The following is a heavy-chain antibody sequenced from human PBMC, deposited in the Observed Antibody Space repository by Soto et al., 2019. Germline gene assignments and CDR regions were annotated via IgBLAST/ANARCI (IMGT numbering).Heavy chain of an antibody. D-gene: IGHD6-13*01. Sequence: QVQLQESGPGLVKPSQTLSLTCTVSDGSISSGGYFWSWIRQHPGKGLEWIGYIFYSGITYYNPSLKSRLTISVDTSKNQFSLKLSSVTVADTAVYYCAAYNSSWYSRSLQHWGQGTLVTVSS. CDR2: IFYSGIT. CDR3: AAYNSSWYSRSLQH. J-gene: IGHJ1*01. V-gene: IGHV4-31*03. CDR1: DGSISSGGYF.